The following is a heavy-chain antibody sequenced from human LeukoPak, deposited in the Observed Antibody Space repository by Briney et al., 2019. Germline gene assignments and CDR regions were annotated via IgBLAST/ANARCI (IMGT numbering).Heavy chain of an antibody. V-gene: IGHV3-21*04. Sequence: GGSLRLSCAASGFTFSSYSMNWVRQAPGKGLEWVSSISSSSSYIYYADSVKGRFTISRGNAKNSLYLQMNSLRAEDTAVYYCAGRYYYDSSGPDYWGQGTLVTVSS. CDR2: ISSSSSYI. J-gene: IGHJ4*02. D-gene: IGHD3-22*01. CDR1: GFTFSSYS. CDR3: AGRYYYDSSGPDY.